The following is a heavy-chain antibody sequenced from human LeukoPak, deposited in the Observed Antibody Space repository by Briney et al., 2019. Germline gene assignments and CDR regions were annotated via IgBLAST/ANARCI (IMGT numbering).Heavy chain of an antibody. CDR3: ARGGKSYDILTGSPTHTLYYYYYMDV. CDR1: GYTFTGYY. V-gene: IGHV1-2*02. D-gene: IGHD3-9*01. Sequence: ASVKVSCKASGYTFTGYYMHWVRQAPGQGLEWMGWINPNSGGTNYAQKFQGRVTMTRDTSISTAYMELSRLRSDDTAVYYCARGGKSYDILTGSPTHTLYYYYYMDVWGKGTTVTISS. J-gene: IGHJ6*03. CDR2: INPNSGGT.